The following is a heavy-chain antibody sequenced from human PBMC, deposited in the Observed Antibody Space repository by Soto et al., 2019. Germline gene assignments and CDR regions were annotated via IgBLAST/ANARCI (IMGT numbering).Heavy chain of an antibody. CDR2: MNPNSGNT. D-gene: IGHD2-2*01. Sequence: QVQLVQSGAEVKKPGASVKVSCKASGYTFTSYDINWVRQATGQGLEWMGWMNPNSGNTGYAQKFQGRVTMTRNTSISTAYMELSSLTSEDTAVYYCASFEIPAATNYGMDVWGQGTTVTVSS. CDR1: GYTFTSYD. J-gene: IGHJ6*02. V-gene: IGHV1-8*01. CDR3: ASFEIPAATNYGMDV.